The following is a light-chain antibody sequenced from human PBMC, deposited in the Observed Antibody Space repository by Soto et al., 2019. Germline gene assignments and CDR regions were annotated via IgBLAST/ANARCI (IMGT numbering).Light chain of an antibody. Sequence: DIQMTQSPSTLSASVGDRVTITCRASQSISGGLAWDQQKPGKAPKLLIYKASTLQSGVPARFSGSGSGTEFTLTISSLQPDDFATYYCQQYNSYPLTFGQGTKVEIK. J-gene: IGKJ1*01. CDR3: QQYNSYPLT. V-gene: IGKV1-5*03. CDR1: QSISGG. CDR2: KAS.